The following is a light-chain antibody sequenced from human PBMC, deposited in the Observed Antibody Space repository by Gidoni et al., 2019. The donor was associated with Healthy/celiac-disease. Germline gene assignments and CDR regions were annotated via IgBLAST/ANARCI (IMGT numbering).Light chain of an antibody. V-gene: IGLV2-11*01. Sequence: LTQPRSVSGSPGQSVTISCTGTRSDVGGYNYVSWYQQHPGKAPKLMIYDVSKRPSGVPDRFSGSKSGNTASLTISGLQAEDEADYYCCSYAGSYTFVFGGGTKLTVL. CDR1: RSDVGGYNY. CDR2: DVS. J-gene: IGLJ3*02. CDR3: CSYAGSYTFV.